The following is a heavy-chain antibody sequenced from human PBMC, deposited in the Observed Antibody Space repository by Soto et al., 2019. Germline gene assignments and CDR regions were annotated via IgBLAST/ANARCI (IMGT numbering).Heavy chain of an antibody. D-gene: IGHD2-2*01. CDR1: GDSVSSKSAA. CDR2: TYYRSRWSN. V-gene: IGHV6-1*01. CDR3: VRQDSGYVDY. Sequence: SQTLSLTCAISGDSVSSKSAAWNWIRQSPSRGLEWLGRTYYRSRWSNDYAASVKSRITINPDTSKNQFSLQLNSVSPEDTAVYYCVRQDSGYVDYWGHGTLVTVSS. J-gene: IGHJ4*01.